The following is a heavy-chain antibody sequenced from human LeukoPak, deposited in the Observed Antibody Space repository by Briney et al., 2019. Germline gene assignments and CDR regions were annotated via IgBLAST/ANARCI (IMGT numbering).Heavy chain of an antibody. CDR1: GFSLSGYW. CDR3: ARDPRNVGLAP. CDR2: NNGDGSTT. V-gene: IGHV3-74*01. Sequence: GGSLRLSCVASGFSLSGYWMYWVRQAPGKGLMYISRNNGDGSTTNYADVVKGRFTMSRGNVKNTLYLQMNSLRVEDTAVYYCARDPRNVGLAPWGQGTLVTVSS. D-gene: IGHD2-15*01. J-gene: IGHJ5*02.